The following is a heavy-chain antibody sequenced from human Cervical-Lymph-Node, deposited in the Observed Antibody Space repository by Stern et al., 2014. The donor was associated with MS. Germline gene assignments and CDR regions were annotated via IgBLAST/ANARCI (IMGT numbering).Heavy chain of an antibody. CDR2: IIPILRLA. J-gene: IGHJ4*02. Sequence: QVQLVQSGAEVKKPGSSVKVSCKASGGTFSTFAISWVRQAPGQGLEWMGRIIPILRLANYAQKFQGRVTITADKSTSIAYMELSSLRSDDTAVYYCARDYPYSTSSSYYFDNWGQGTLVTVSS. CDR3: ARDYPYSTSSSYYFDN. V-gene: IGHV1-69*09. CDR1: GGTFSTFA. D-gene: IGHD6-6*01.